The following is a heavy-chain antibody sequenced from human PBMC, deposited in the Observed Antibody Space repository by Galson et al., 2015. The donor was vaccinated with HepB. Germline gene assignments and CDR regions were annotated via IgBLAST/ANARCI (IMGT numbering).Heavy chain of an antibody. CDR2: IVVGSGNT. CDR3: AALPLYCGGDCSYYFDY. Sequence: SVKVSCKASGFTFTSSAVQWVRQARGQRLEWIGWIVVGSGNTNYAQKFQERVTITRDMSTSTAYMELSSLRSEDTAVYYCAALPLYCGGDCSYYFDYWGQGTLVTVSS. D-gene: IGHD2-21*02. J-gene: IGHJ4*02. CDR1: GFTFTSSA. V-gene: IGHV1-58*01.